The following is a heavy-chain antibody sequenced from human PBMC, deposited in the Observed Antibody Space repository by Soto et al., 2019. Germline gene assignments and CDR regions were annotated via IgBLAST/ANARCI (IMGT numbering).Heavy chain of an antibody. J-gene: IGHJ3*02. D-gene: IGHD3-10*01. CDR3: AFRFAGGVSGASDAFDI. Sequence: GGSLRLSCAASGFTFSSYAMSWVRQAPGKGLEWVSAISSGGGSTYYADSVKGRFTISRDNSRNTLYLQMNSLRAEDTAVYYCAFRFAGGVSGASDAFDIWGQGTMVTVSS. CDR1: GFTFSSYA. CDR2: ISSGGGST. V-gene: IGHV3-23*01.